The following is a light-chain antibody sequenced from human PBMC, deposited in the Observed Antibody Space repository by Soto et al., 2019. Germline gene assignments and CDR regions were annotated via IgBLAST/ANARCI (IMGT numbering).Light chain of an antibody. V-gene: IGKV3D-15*01. CDR2: GAS. CDR1: QSVSSSY. CDR3: QQYNNWPG. J-gene: IGKJ4*01. Sequence: EIVLTQSPGTLSLSPGERATLSCRASQSVSSSYLAWYQQKPGQTPRLLIYGASSRATGIPARFSGSGSGTEFTLTISSLQSEDFAVYYCQQYNNWPGFGGGTKVDIK.